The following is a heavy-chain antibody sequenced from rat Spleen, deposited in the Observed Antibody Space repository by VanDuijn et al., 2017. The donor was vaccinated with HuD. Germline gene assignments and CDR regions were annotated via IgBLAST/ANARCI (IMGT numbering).Heavy chain of an antibody. Sequence: EVQLVESGGGLVQPGRSLKLSRAASGFTYSNYVMVWVRQAPTKGLEWVASISTGGGNTYYRDSVKGRFTISRDDAKNTQYLQMDSLRSEDTATYYCTTDTFYDVTYYPGGFDYWGQGVMVTVSS. D-gene: IGHD1-12*02. CDR3: TTDTFYDVTYYPGGFDY. CDR2: ISTGGGNT. J-gene: IGHJ2*01. CDR1: GFTYSNYV. V-gene: IGHV5S13*01.